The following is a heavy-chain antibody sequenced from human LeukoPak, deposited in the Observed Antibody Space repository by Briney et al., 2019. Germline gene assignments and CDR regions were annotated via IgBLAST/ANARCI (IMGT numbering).Heavy chain of an antibody. CDR3: ARDVGDNYYDSSGYYGGLN. V-gene: IGHV1-18*01. D-gene: IGHD3-22*01. CDR2: ISAYNGNT. CDR1: GYTFTSYG. Sequence: GASVKVSCKASGYTFTSYGISWVRQAPGQGLEWMGWISAYNGNTNYAQKLQGRVTMTTDTSTSTAYMELRSLRSDDTAVYYCARDVGDNYYDSSGYYGGLNWGQGTLVTVSS. J-gene: IGHJ4*02.